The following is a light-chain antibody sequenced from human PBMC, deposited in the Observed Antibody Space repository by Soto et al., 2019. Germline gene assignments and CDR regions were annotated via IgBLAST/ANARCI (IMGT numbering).Light chain of an antibody. V-gene: IGLV2-11*01. Sequence: QSALTQPRSVSGSPGQSVTLSCTGTSSDVGGYDYVSWYQQHPDKAPKLIIYDVSRRPSGVPDRFSGSKSGNTASLTVSGLQAEDEAIYFCSSSTNTNTLVIFGGGTKGTVL. CDR3: SSSTNTNTLVI. J-gene: IGLJ2*01. CDR2: DVS. CDR1: SSDVGGYDY.